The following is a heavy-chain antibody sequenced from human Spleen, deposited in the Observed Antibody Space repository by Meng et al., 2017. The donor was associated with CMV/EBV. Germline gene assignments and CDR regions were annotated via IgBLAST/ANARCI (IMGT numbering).Heavy chain of an antibody. CDR2: ISGGSDTI. CDR3: GTVIPDANEKVY. D-gene: IGHD2-2*01. CDR1: GFTFSSYN. V-gene: IGHV3-48*04. J-gene: IGHJ4*02. Sequence: GESLKISCAASGFTFSSYNMNWVRQAPGKGLEWVSYISGGSDTIYYLDSVEGRFTISRDNAKNSLYLQMTSLRAEDTAVYYCGTVIPDANEKVYWGQGMLITVSS.